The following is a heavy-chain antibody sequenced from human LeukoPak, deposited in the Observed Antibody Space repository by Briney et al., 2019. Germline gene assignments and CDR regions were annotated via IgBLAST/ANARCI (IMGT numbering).Heavy chain of an antibody. D-gene: IGHD1-26*01. CDR2: INSDGSST. Sequence: TGGSLRLSCAASGFTFSSYWMHWVRQAPGKGLVWVSRINSDGSSTSYADSVKGRFTISRDNAKNTLYLQMNSLRAEDAAVYYCAREGWELLHFDYWGQGTLVTVSS. V-gene: IGHV3-74*01. CDR3: AREGWELLHFDY. CDR1: GFTFSSYW. J-gene: IGHJ4*02.